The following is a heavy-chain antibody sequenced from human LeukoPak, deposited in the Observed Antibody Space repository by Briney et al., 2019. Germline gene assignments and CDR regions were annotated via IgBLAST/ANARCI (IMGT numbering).Heavy chain of an antibody. J-gene: IGHJ3*02. V-gene: IGHV4-61*02. D-gene: IGHD1-26*01. CDR1: GGSISSGSYY. Sequence: PSQTLSLTCTVSGGSISSGSYYWSWIRQPAGKGLEWIGRIYTSGSTNYNPSLKSRVTMSVDTSKNQFSLKLSPVTAADTAVYYCAREETLVGATVDAFDIWGQGTMVTVSS. CDR3: AREETLVGATVDAFDI. CDR2: IYTSGST.